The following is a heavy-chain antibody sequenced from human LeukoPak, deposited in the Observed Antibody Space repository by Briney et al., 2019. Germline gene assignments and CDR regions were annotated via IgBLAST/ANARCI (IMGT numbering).Heavy chain of an antibody. V-gene: IGHV3-43*02. CDR3: AKELADIVAVTAAMDN. CDR2: ISGDGGTT. J-gene: IGHJ4*02. CDR1: GFTFDDYA. Sequence: GGSLRLSCAASGFTFDDYAMHWVRQAPGKGLEWVALISGDGGTTYYADSVRGRFTISRDNSKNSLYLQMNSLRSEDAALYYCAKELADIVAVTAAMDNWGQGTLVIVSS. D-gene: IGHD2-15*01.